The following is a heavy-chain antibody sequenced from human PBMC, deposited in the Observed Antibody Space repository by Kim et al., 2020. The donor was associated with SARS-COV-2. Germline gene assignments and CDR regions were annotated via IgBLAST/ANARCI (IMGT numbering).Heavy chain of an antibody. J-gene: IGHJ6*02. D-gene: IGHD3-22*01. V-gene: IGHV3-33*05. Sequence: GGSLRLSCAASGFTFSSYGMHWVRQAPGKGLEWVAVISYDGSNKYYADSVKGRFTISRDNSKNTLYLQMNSLRAEDTAVYYCARDSRNLYDSIYYYYGMAVWGQGTTVTVSS. CDR1: GFTFSSYG. CDR2: ISYDGSNK. CDR3: ARDSRNLYDSIYYYYGMAV.